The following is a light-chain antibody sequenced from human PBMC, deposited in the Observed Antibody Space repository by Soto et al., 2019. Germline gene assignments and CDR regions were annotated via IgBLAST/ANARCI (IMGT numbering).Light chain of an antibody. V-gene: IGKV1-39*01. CDR2: AAS. CDR1: QNIGVY. J-gene: IGKJ1*01. CDR3: HQTAANPWT. Sequence: DIQITHSRSSLSASVGDRVTITCRSSQNIGVYLNWYQKKPGKAPKLLIHAASSLHSGVPSTFSGSGSGTDFALTISSLQPEDFATYYCHQTAANPWTFAQGTKVDIK.